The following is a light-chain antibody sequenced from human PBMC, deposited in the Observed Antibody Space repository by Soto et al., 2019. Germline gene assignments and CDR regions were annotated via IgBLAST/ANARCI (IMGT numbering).Light chain of an antibody. CDR2: SNN. CDR1: SSNIGSNT. J-gene: IGLJ1*01. Sequence: QSVLTQPPSASGTPGQRVTIPCSGSSSNIGSNTVNWYQQLPGTAPKLLIYSNNQRPSGVPDRFSGSKSGTSASLAISGLQSEDEADYYCAEWDDSLNGPVFGTGTKVTVL. CDR3: AEWDDSLNGPV. V-gene: IGLV1-44*01.